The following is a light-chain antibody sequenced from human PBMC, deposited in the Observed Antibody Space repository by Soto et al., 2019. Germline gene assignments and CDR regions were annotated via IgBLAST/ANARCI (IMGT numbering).Light chain of an antibody. CDR3: QQYYSIPRT. V-gene: IGKV4-1*01. CDR1: QTVLYSSNNKNH. Sequence: DIVMTQSPDSLSVSLGERATINCKSSQTVLYSSNNKNHLAWYQQRPGQPPKLLFSWASTRESGVPDRFSASASGIDFTLSTGSLQAEDVAVYYCQQYYSIPRTFDQGTKVEIK. J-gene: IGKJ1*01. CDR2: WAS.